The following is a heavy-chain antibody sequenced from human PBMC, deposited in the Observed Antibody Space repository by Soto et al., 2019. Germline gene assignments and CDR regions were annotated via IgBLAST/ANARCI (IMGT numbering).Heavy chain of an antibody. CDR3: TRIAYNYGPGDY. Sequence: GGSLRLSCEVSGFTFRDHYMDWVRQAPGKGLEWVGRSRNKANSFSTAYAPSVKGRFTISRDDSKSSLYLQMNSLKTDDTAVYYCTRIAYNYGPGDYWGQGTLVTVSS. J-gene: IGHJ4*02. CDR1: GFTFRDHY. CDR2: SRNKANSFST. D-gene: IGHD2-21*01. V-gene: IGHV3-72*01.